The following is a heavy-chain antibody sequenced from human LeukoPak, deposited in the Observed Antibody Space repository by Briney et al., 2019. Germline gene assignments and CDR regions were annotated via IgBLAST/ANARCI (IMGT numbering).Heavy chain of an antibody. CDR3: ARDRVGAGDYFDY. J-gene: IGHJ4*02. D-gene: IGHD1-26*01. Sequence: ASVKVSCKASGYTFTGYYMHWVRQAPGQGLEWMGWINPNSGGTNYAQKFQGGVTMTRDTSISTAYMELSRLRSDDTAVYYCARDRVGAGDYFDYWGQGTLVTVSS. CDR2: INPNSGGT. CDR1: GYTFTGYY. V-gene: IGHV1-2*02.